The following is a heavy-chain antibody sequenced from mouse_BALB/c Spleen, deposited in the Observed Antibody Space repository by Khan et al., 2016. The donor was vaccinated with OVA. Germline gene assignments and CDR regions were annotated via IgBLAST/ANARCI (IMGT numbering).Heavy chain of an antibody. V-gene: IGHV1S29*02. CDR3: ARSRGPGYDYCCDY. J-gene: IGHJ2*01. CDR2: IYPYNGGT. Sequence: VQLQQSGPELVKPGASVKISCKASGYTFTDYNMHWVKQSHGQSLEWIGYIYPYNGGTGYNQKFKSKATLTVDNSSSTAYMEVRSLTSEDSAVYYCARSRGPGYDYCCDYWGQGTTLTVSS. D-gene: IGHD2-4*01. CDR1: GYTFTDYN.